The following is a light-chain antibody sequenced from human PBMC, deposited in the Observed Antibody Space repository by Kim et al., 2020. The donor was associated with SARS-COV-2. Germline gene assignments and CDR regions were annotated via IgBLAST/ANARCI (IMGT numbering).Light chain of an antibody. V-gene: IGLV3-1*01. CDR3: QAWDSSTHNYV. CDR2: QDN. CDR1: KLGDKY. Sequence: SYELTQPPSVSVSPGQTASITCSGYKLGDKYVSWYQQKPGQSPVVVIYQDNQRSSGIPERFSGSNSGNTVTLTISGTQAMDEADYYCQAWDSSTHNYVFGAGTKVTVL. J-gene: IGLJ1*01.